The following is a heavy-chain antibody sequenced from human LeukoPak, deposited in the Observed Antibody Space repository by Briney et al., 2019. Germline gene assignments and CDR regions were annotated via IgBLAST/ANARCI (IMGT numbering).Heavy chain of an antibody. J-gene: IGHJ4*02. CDR2: ISSSSSYI. CDR3: ARALPFDY. V-gene: IGHV3-21*01. D-gene: IGHD3-16*02. CDR1: GFTFSSYS. Sequence: GGSLRLSCAASGFTFSSYSMNWVRQAPGKGLECVSSISSSSSYIYYADSVKCRFTISRDNTKNSLYLQMNSLRAEDTAVYYCARALPFDYWGQGTLVTVSS.